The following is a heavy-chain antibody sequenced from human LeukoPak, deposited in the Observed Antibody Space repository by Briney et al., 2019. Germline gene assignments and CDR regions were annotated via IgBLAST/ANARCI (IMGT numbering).Heavy chain of an antibody. CDR1: GYTFTSYY. CDR3: ASGGYSSSWYGKIDY. Sequence: GAPVKVSCKASGYTFTSYYMHWVRQAPGQGLEWMGIINPSGGSTSYAQKFQGRVTMTRDTSTSTVYMELSSLRSEDAAVYYCASGGYSSSWYGKIDYWGQGTLVTVSS. J-gene: IGHJ4*02. CDR2: INPSGGST. D-gene: IGHD6-13*01. V-gene: IGHV1-46*03.